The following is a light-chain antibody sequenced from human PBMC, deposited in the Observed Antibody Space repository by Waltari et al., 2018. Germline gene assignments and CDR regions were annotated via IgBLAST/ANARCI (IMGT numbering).Light chain of an antibody. V-gene: IGKV3-11*01. Sequence: ELVLTQSPATLYLSPGERATLSCRASQGVGNFLAWYRQKPGQPPRLGIYDVSHRATGTPARFRGSGSGTDFTLTISTLQPEDFAFYFGQQRGNWAPLTFGGGTEVVIK. J-gene: IGKJ4*01. CDR1: QGVGNF. CDR2: DVS. CDR3: QQRGNWAPLT.